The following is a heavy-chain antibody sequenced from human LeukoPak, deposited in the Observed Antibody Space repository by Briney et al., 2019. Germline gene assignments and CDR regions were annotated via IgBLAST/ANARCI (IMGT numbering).Heavy chain of an antibody. CDR2: ISSSGSTI. CDR3: AREIMVATTRAACDI. Sequence: GGSLRLSCAASGFTFSDYYMSWIRQAPGKGLEWVSYISSSGSTIYYADSVKGQFTISRDNAKNSLYLQMNSLRAEDTAVYYCAREIMVATTRAACDIWGQGTMVTVSS. CDR1: GFTFSDYY. J-gene: IGHJ3*02. V-gene: IGHV3-11*01. D-gene: IGHD2-15*01.